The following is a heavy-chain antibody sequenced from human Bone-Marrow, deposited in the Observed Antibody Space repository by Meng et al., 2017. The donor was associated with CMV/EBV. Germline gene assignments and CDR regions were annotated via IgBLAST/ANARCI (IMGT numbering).Heavy chain of an antibody. Sequence: LSLTCAASGFTFSTSSMNWVRQAPGKGLEWVSSISGVSSYIYYADSVKGRFTISRDNAKNSLYLQMNSLRAEDTAVYYCARDHMYSGSYAIDYWGQGTLVAVSS. CDR3: ARDHMYSGSYAIDY. J-gene: IGHJ4*02. V-gene: IGHV3-21*01. CDR1: GFTFSTSS. D-gene: IGHD1-26*01. CDR2: ISGVSSYI.